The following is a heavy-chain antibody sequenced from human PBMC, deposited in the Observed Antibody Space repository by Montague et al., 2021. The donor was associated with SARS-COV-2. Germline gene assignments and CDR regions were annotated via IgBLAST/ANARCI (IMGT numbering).Heavy chain of an antibody. Sequence: SETLSLTRTVSGGSISSYYWNWIRQSSGKGLEWIGRIYTSGSTNXDPSLKSRVTMSVDTSKNQFSLKLSSVTAADTAVYYCARGALFYDSSGYYSDAFDIWGRGTMVTVSS. J-gene: IGHJ3*02. D-gene: IGHD3-22*01. CDR2: IYTSGST. CDR3: ARGALFYDSSGYYSDAFDI. CDR1: GGSISSYY. V-gene: IGHV4-4*07.